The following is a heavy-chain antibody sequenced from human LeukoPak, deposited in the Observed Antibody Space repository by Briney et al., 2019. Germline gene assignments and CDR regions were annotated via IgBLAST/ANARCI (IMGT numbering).Heavy chain of an antibody. Sequence: GGSLRLSCAASGFTFSNYAMRWVRQAPGKGLEWVSAISGSGGSTYYADSVKGRFTISRDNSKNTLYLQMNSLRAEDTAVYYCAKDRVSSSWFFDYWGQGTLVTVSS. CDR1: GFTFSNYA. CDR2: ISGSGGST. CDR3: AKDRVSSSWFFDY. V-gene: IGHV3-23*01. D-gene: IGHD6-13*01. J-gene: IGHJ4*02.